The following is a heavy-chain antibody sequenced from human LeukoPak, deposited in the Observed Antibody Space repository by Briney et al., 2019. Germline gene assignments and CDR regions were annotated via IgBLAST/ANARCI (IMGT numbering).Heavy chain of an antibody. V-gene: IGHV3-21*01. Sequence: GGSLRLSCAASGFTFSTYSMHWVRQAPGKGLEWVSSISSSSSYIYYADSMKGRFTISRDNAKNSLYLQMNSLRAEDTAVYYCARDTNYDFWSGYPDAFDIWGQGTMVTVSS. CDR1: GFTFSTYS. J-gene: IGHJ3*02. D-gene: IGHD3-3*01. CDR3: ARDTNYDFWSGYPDAFDI. CDR2: ISSSSSYI.